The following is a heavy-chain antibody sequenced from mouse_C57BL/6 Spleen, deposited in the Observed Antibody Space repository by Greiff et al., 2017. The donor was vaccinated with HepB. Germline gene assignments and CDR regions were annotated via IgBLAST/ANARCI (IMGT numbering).Heavy chain of an antibody. CDR2: IDPSDSYT. V-gene: IGHV1-69*01. CDR1: GYTFTSYW. Sequence: QVQLKQPGAELVMPGASVKLSCKASGYTFTSYWMHWVKQRPGQGLEWIGEIDPSDSYTNYNQKFKGKSTLTVDKSSSTAYMQLSSLTSEDSAVYYCARRGYYGSSLDYWGQGTTLTVSS. J-gene: IGHJ2*01. D-gene: IGHD1-1*01. CDR3: ARRGYYGSSLDY.